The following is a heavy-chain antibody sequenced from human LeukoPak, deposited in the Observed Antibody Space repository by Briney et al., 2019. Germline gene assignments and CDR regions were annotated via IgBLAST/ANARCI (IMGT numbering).Heavy chain of an antibody. CDR2: ISAYDGKT. CDR1: GYTFTDYG. J-gene: IGHJ5*02. CDR3: VRSSGRYSNL. V-gene: IGHV1-18*01. D-gene: IGHD1-26*01. Sequence: ASVKVSCKASGYTFTDYGVSWVRQAPGQGLEWMGRISAYDGKTKFDPKVQDRVTLTIDTSATTAFMDLRSLRFDDTAVYYCVRSSGRYSNLWGQGTLVIVSS.